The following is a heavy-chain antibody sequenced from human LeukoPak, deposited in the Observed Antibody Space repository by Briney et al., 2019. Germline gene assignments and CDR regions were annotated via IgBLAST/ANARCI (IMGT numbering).Heavy chain of an antibody. D-gene: IGHD6-6*01. J-gene: IGHJ4*02. CDR3: ARRRPQDFDY. V-gene: IGHV4-39*07. CDR2: IYYSGST. CDR1: GGSISSSSYY. Sequence: SETLSLTCTVSGGSISSSSYYWGWIRQPPGKGLEWIGSIYYSGSTYYNPSLKSRVTISVDTSKNQFSLKLSSVTAADTAVYYCARRRPQDFDYWGQGTLVTVSS.